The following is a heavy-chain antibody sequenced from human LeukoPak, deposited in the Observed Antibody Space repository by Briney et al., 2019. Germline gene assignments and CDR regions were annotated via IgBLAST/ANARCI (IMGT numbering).Heavy chain of an antibody. V-gene: IGHV5-51*01. CDR1: GYSFTSYW. CDR2: IYPSDSDT. D-gene: IGHD6-13*01. CDR3: ARRVWQQQGWSFDY. J-gene: IGHJ4*02. Sequence: GESLEISCQGSGYSFTSYWIGWVRQMPGKGLGWMGIIYPSDSDTRYSTSFQGQVTISADKSISTAYLQWSSLKASDSAMYYCARRVWQQQGWSFDYWGQGTLVTVSS.